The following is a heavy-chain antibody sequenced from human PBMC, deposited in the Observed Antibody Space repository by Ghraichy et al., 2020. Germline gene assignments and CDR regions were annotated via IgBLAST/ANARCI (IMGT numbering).Heavy chain of an antibody. Sequence: GSLRLSCAVSEFTFDGYPITWVRQAPGKGLEWVSILGADGRSTFYADSVKGRFTISGDKSKRTMYLQMNSLRADDTAVYYCAKEGGRLGEGAFDVWGQGTKVTVSS. V-gene: IGHV3-23*01. CDR1: EFTFDGYP. CDR3: AKEGGRLGEGAFDV. J-gene: IGHJ3*01. CDR2: LGADGRST. D-gene: IGHD3-10*01.